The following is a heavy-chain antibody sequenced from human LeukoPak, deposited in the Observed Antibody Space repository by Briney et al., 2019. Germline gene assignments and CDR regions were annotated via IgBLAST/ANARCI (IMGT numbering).Heavy chain of an antibody. Sequence: PGESLKISCKGSGYSFTSYWISWVRQMPGKGLEWMGRIDPSDSYSNYSPSFQGHVTISADMSISTAYLQWSSLKASDTAMYYCARHTSSWNEGDDYWGQGTLVTVSS. CDR2: IDPSDSYS. CDR1: GYSFTSYW. D-gene: IGHD6-13*01. CDR3: ARHTSSWNEGDDY. V-gene: IGHV5-10-1*01. J-gene: IGHJ4*02.